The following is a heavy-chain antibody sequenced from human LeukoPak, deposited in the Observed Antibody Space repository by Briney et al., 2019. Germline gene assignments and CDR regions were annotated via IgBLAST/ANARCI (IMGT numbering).Heavy chain of an antibody. CDR3: ARDVKAYCGGDCYSEWFDP. CDR1: GYTLTELS. Sequence: GASVKVSCKVSGYTLTELSMHWVRQAPGKGLEWMGGFDPEDGETIYAQKFQGRVTMTEDTSTDTAYMELSSLRSEDTAVYYCARDVKAYCGGDCYSEWFDPWGQGTLVTVSS. D-gene: IGHD2-21*02. J-gene: IGHJ5*02. CDR2: FDPEDGET. V-gene: IGHV1-24*01.